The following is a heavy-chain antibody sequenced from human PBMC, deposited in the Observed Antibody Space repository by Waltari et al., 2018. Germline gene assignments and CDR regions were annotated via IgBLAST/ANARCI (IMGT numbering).Heavy chain of an antibody. J-gene: IGHJ4*02. CDR1: GYTFTDSE. CDR2: MNPNNNYP. Sequence: QVQLVQSGAEVRKPGASVKVSCKTSGYTFTDSEIHWVRPAPGQGLEWMGRMNPNNNYPIYEQKFQGRVTMTRDTSITTAYMELSSLTSDDTALYYCVTQRPWEDYWGQGTRVTVSP. CDR3: VTQRPWEDY. D-gene: IGHD1-26*01. V-gene: IGHV1-2*06.